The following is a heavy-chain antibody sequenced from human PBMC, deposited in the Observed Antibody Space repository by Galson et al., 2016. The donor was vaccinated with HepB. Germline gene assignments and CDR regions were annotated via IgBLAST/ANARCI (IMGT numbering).Heavy chain of an antibody. V-gene: IGHV1-2*04. CDR2: INPNSGGT. CDR1: GYTFTSYY. CDR3: ARGRYRLLSGLDV. J-gene: IGHJ6*02. D-gene: IGHD2-2*01. Sequence: SVKVSCKASGYTFTSYYLYWVRQAPGQGLEWMRWINPNSGGTKYAQKFQGWVVMTRDTSLSTASMELNRLRSHDTAVYYCARGRYRLLSGLDVWGQGTTVTVSS.